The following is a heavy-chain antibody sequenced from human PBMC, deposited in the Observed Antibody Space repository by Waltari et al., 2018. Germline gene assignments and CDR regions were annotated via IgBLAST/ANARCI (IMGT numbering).Heavy chain of an antibody. V-gene: IGHV4-39*02. CDR1: GGSIRSSSYS. CDR3: AGDGCSSGGDLYYGMDV. J-gene: IGHJ6*02. D-gene: IGHD6-19*01. Sequence: QLQLQESGPGLVKPSGTLYLTCTVSGGSIRSSSYSWGWLRQPPGKGLEWIGGIYYSGSGNYNPSLKSRVTMSVDTSKNHFSLKLVSVTGADTAVYYCAGDGCSSGGDLYYGMDVWGQGTTVTVSS. CDR2: IYYSGSG.